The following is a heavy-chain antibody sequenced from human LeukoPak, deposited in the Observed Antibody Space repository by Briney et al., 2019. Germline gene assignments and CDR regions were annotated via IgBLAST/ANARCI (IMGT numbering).Heavy chain of an antibody. CDR1: GGSIHDYY. Sequence: PSETLSLTCTVSGGSIHDYYWNWIRQPPGKGLEWIGYIYYSGGINYNPSLKSRVTISVDTSKNQLSLKMRSVTAADTAVYYCARDVVSGSFDYWGRGTLVTVSS. CDR2: IYYSGGI. J-gene: IGHJ4*02. D-gene: IGHD6-19*01. CDR3: ARDVVSGSFDY. V-gene: IGHV4-59*12.